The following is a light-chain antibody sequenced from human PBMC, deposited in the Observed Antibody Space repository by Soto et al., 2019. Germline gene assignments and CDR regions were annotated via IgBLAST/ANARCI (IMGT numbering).Light chain of an antibody. Sequence: EIVMTQSPGILSLSPGERATLSCRASQSVSRYVNWFQHKPGQAPRLLIYGASSRAAGIPDRFSGSGSGTDFTLTISRLEPEDFAVFYCRQYGSSPYTFGQGTKLEIK. J-gene: IGKJ2*01. V-gene: IGKV3-20*01. CDR3: RQYGSSPYT. CDR2: GAS. CDR1: QSVSRY.